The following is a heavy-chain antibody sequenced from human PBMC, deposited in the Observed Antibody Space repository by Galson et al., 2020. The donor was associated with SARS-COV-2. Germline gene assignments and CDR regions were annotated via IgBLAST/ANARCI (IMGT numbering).Heavy chain of an antibody. Sequence: SVKVSCKASGGTFSSYAISWVRQAPGQGLEWMGGIIPIFGTANYAQNFQGRVTITADDSTSTAYMELSSLRSEDTAVYYCAADSDLIRKYDYVWGSYRYHWFDPWGQGTLVTVSS. CDR3: AADSDLIRKYDYVWGSYRYHWFDP. J-gene: IGHJ5*02. D-gene: IGHD3-16*02. CDR2: IIPIFGTA. V-gene: IGHV1-69*13. CDR1: GGTFSSYA.